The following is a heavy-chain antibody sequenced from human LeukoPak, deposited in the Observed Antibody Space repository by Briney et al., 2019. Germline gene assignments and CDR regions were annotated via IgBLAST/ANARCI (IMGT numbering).Heavy chain of an antibody. CDR3: ARYPSGSYPDY. Sequence: ASVKVSCKASGGTFSSYAISWVRQAPGQGLEWMGGIIPIFGTANYTQKFQGRVTITADKSTSTAYMELRSLRSDDTAVYYCARYPSGSYPDYWGQGTLVTVSS. D-gene: IGHD1-26*01. J-gene: IGHJ4*02. CDR2: IIPIFGTA. V-gene: IGHV1-69*06. CDR1: GGTFSSYA.